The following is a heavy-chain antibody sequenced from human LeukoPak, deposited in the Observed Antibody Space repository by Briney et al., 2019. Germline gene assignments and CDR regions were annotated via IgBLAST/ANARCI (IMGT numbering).Heavy chain of an antibody. CDR1: GGSFSGYY. CDR2: INHSGST. J-gene: IGHJ6*03. Sequence: PSETLSLTCAVYGGSFSGYYWSWIRQPPGKGLEWIGEINHSGSTNYNPSLKSRVTISVDTSKNQFSLKLSSVTAADAAVYYCARGRSCSGTSCYSYYYYMDVWGKGTTVTVSS. V-gene: IGHV4-34*01. CDR3: ARGRSCSGTSCYSYYYYMDV. D-gene: IGHD2-2*01.